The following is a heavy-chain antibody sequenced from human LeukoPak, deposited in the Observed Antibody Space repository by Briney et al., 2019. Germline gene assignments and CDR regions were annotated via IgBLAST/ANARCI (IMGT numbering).Heavy chain of an antibody. CDR3: ARGRLAAAGTYYYYGMDV. D-gene: IGHD6-13*01. CDR2: INHSRST. J-gene: IGHJ6*02. Sequence: SETLSLTCAVYGGSFSGYYWSWIRQPPGKGLEWIGEINHSRSTSYNPSLKSRVTISVDTSKNQFSLKLSSVTAADTAVYYCARGRLAAAGTYYYYGMDVWGQGTTVTVSS. V-gene: IGHV4-34*01. CDR1: GGSFSGYY.